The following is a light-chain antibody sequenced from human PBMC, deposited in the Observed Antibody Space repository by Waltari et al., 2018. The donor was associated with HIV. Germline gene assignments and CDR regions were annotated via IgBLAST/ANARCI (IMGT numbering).Light chain of an antibody. Sequence: DIQLTQSPSSLSASLGDRVVLTCRASQAIGTYLNWYQRKAGKAPVLLVYSASTLQSGAPSRFRGSGSGRDFTLSISGLQPEDFATYFCQQSYESPFNFGPGTK. CDR1: QAIGTY. CDR3: QQSYESPFN. J-gene: IGKJ3*01. V-gene: IGKV1-39*01. CDR2: SAS.